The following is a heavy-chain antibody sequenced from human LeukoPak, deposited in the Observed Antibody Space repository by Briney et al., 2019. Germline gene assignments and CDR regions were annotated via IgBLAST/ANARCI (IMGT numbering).Heavy chain of an antibody. J-gene: IGHJ4*02. CDR2: IYSGGAT. CDR1: GFTVRTNY. D-gene: IGHD5-12*01. Sequence: GGSLRLSCAASGFTVRTNYMGWVRQAPGKGLEWVSVIYSGGATYYADSVKGRFTISRDNSKNTLYLQMNSLRAEDTAVYYCAREKNDIVLTSYYFDYWGQGTLVTVSS. CDR3: AREKNDIVLTSYYFDY. V-gene: IGHV3-53*01.